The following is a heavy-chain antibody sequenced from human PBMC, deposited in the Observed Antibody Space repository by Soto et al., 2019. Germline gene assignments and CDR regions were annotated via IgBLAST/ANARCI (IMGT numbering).Heavy chain of an antibody. V-gene: IGHV3-33*01. D-gene: IGHD2-2*01. CDR2: IWYDGSNK. CDR1: GFTFSSYG. CDR3: ARVKCSSTSCYDPSYYYYMDV. Sequence: GGSLRLSCASSGFTFSSYGMRWVRQAPGKGLEWVAVIWYDGSNKYYADSVKGRFTISRDNSKNTLYLQMNSLRAEDTAVYYCARVKCSSTSCYDPSYYYYMDVWGKGTTVTVSS. J-gene: IGHJ6*03.